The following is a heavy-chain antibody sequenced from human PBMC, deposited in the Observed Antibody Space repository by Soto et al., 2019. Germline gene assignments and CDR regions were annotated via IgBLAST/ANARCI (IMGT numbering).Heavy chain of an antibody. CDR1: GFTFTNSA. Sequence: GGSLRLSCAASGFTFTNSAMGWVRQAPGKGLEWVSSISVGSDYIYYADSVKGRFTISRDNSKNTLSLQMNSLRAEDTALYYCARDLWATAVRPTQKWGQGTLVTVSS. V-gene: IGHV3-23*01. CDR3: ARDLWATAVRPTQK. CDR2: ISVGSDYI. J-gene: IGHJ4*02. D-gene: IGHD2-21*02.